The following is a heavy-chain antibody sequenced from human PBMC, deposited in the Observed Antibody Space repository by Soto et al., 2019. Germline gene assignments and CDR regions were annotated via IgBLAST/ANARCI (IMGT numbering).Heavy chain of an antibody. D-gene: IGHD3-22*01. V-gene: IGHV4-59*01. CDR1: GGSISSYY. J-gene: IGHJ4*02. CDR2: IYYSGSS. CDR3: SRVDHGSSGSWYYFDY. Sequence: SETLSLTCTVSGGSISSYYWSWIRQPPGKGLEWIGYIYYSGSSNYNPSQKSRVTISVDTYKNQFSLKLSFVIVADTAVFYCSRVDHGSSGSWYYFDYWGQGTLVTVSS.